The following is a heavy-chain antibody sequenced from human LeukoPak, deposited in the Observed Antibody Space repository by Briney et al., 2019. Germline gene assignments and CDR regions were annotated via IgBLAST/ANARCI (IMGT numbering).Heavy chain of an antibody. D-gene: IGHD2-15*01. CDR2: IKQDGSEK. V-gene: IGHV3-7*01. Sequence: GRSLRLSCAASGFTFSSYGMHWVRQAPGKGLEWVANIKQDGSEKYYVDSVKGRFTISRDNAKNSLYLQMNSLRAEDTAVYYCARCPLHSCYQDYWGQGTLVTVSS. CDR1: GFTFSSYG. J-gene: IGHJ4*02. CDR3: ARCPLHSCYQDY.